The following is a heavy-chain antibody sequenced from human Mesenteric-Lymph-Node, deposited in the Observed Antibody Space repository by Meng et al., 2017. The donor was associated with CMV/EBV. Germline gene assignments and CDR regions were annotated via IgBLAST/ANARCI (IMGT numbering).Heavy chain of an antibody. Sequence: GGSLRLSCAVSGFTVMSNYMSWVRQAPGKGLEWVSVIHNSGSTYYADSVKGRFTISRDNSKNTLYFHMNSLRVEDTAVYYCVRGPLTAPGYYYGMDVWGQGTTVTVSS. V-gene: IGHV3-53*01. CDR2: IHNSGST. D-gene: IGHD5-18*01. CDR1: GFTVMSNY. J-gene: IGHJ6*02. CDR3: VRGPLTAPGYYYGMDV.